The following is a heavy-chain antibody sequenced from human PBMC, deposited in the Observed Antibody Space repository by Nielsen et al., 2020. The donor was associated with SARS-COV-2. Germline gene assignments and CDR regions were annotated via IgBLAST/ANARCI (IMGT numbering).Heavy chain of an antibody. J-gene: IGHJ6*02. CDR1: GYTFTSYG. V-gene: IGHV1-18*01. CDR2: ISAYNGNT. CDR3: ARDSQYYGSGSRASYGMDV. Sequence: ASVKVSCKASGYTFTSYGISWVRQAPGQGLEWMGWISAYNGNTNYAQKLQGRVTMTTDTSTSTAYMELRSLRSDDTAVYYCARDSQYYGSGSRASYGMDVWGQGTMVTVSS. D-gene: IGHD3-10*01.